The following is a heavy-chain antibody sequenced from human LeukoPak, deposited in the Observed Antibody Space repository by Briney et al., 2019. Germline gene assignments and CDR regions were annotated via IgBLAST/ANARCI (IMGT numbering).Heavy chain of an antibody. Sequence: PSETLSLTCTVSGGSISSSSYYWGWIRQPPGKGLEWIGSIYYSGSTYYNPSLKSRVTISVDTSKNQFSLKLSSVTAADTAVYYCARHKYYYDSSGYYFDYWGQGTLVTVSS. V-gene: IGHV4-39*01. J-gene: IGHJ4*02. CDR3: ARHKYYYDSSGYYFDY. D-gene: IGHD3-22*01. CDR2: IYYSGST. CDR1: GGSISSSSYY.